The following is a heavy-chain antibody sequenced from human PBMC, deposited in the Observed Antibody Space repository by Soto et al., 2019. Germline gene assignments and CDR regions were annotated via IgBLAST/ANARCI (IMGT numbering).Heavy chain of an antibody. CDR2: IHSTRSP. J-gene: IGHJ5*02. CDR3: ARSPAYGDYANLDT. V-gene: IGHV4-4*07. Sequence: LSLTCTVSGDSVSKYYCNWIRQPAGKGLEWIGRIHSTRSPNYNPSLKSRVTMSVDTSKNQFSLKLNLTSVTAADTAVYYCARSPAYGDYANLDTWGQGTLVTASS. CDR1: GDSVSKYY. D-gene: IGHD4-17*01.